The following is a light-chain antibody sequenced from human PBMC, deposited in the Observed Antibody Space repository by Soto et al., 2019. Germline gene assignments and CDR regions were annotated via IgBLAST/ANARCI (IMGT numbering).Light chain of an antibody. CDR2: NNN. CDR3: WVWAYSLRGRV. Sequence: QPVLTQPPSASGTPGQRVTISCSGSNFNIGSHTVNWYQQLPGTAPKLLMHNNNQRPSGVPDRFSGSYTGTSASLAISGLQPEDEAVYSYWVWAYSLRGRVVGGGTKLAVL. J-gene: IGLJ3*02. V-gene: IGLV1-44*01. CDR1: NFNIGSHT.